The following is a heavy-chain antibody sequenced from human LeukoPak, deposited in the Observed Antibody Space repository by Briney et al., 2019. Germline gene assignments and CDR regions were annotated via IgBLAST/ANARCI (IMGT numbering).Heavy chain of an antibody. CDR3: ARGPARRIAAAGTFDP. J-gene: IGHJ5*02. D-gene: IGHD6-13*01. CDR2: IIPIFGTA. CDR1: GGTFSSYA. Sequence: GASVKVSCKASGGTFSSYAISWVRQAPGQGLEWMGGIIPIFGTANYAQKFQGRVTITTDESTSTAYMELSSLRSEDTAVYYCARGPARRIAAAGTFDPWGQGTLVTVSS. V-gene: IGHV1-69*05.